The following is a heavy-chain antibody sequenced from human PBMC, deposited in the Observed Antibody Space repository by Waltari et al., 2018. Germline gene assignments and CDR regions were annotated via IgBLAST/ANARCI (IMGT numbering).Heavy chain of an antibody. D-gene: IGHD5-12*01. V-gene: IGHV4-34*02. J-gene: IGHJ4*02. CDR2: VNHGGST. Sequence: QVQLQQWGAGLLKPSETLSLSCAVYGESFSDNYWTWSRQPPGKGLEWIKQVNHGGSTNYNPSLKSRLTISGDTSKNQFSLKLSSVTAADTAVYYCARRYSGASVDYWGQGILVTVSS. CDR3: ARRYSGASVDY. CDR1: GESFSDNY.